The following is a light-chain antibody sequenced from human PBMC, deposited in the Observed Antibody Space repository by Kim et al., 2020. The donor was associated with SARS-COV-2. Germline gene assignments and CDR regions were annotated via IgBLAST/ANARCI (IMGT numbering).Light chain of an antibody. CDR3: GAWDTSLSGV. Sequence: PGQKVAISCSGSNSNIGNNYVSWYQQLPGTAPKLLIYDNDRRPSGIPDRFSGSKSGTSATLDITGLQTGDEADYYCGAWDTSLSGVFGTGTKVTVL. CDR2: DND. CDR1: NSNIGNNY. V-gene: IGLV1-51*01. J-gene: IGLJ1*01.